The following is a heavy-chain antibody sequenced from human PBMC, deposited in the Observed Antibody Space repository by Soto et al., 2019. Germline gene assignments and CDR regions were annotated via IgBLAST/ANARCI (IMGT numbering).Heavy chain of an antibody. J-gene: IGHJ6*02. D-gene: IGHD2-15*01. Sequence: ASVKVSCKASGYTFTSYDINWVRQATGQGLEWMGWMNPNSGNTGYAQKFQGRVTMTTDTSISTAYMELRSLRSDDTAVYYCARDPFERGVVFVFVFCSHYYGMLFSGQGITVS. CDR2: MNPNSGNT. CDR3: ARDPFERGVVFVFVFCSHYYGMLF. CDR1: GYTFTSYD. V-gene: IGHV1-8*01.